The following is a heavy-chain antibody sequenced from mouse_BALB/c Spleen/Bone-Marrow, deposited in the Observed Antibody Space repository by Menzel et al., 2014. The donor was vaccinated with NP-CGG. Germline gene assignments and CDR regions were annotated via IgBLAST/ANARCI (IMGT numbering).Heavy chain of an antibody. CDR2: INPSNGRT. J-gene: IGHJ1*01. CDR1: GHTFXRYW. D-gene: IGHD2-3*01. CDR3: ARWLLQHFDV. Sequence: VQLQQSGAELVKPGASVKLSCKASGHTFXRYWMHWVKQRPGQGLEWIGEINPSNGRTNYNEKFKSKATLTVDKSSNTAYMQLSSLTSEDSAVYYCARWLLQHFDVWGAGTTVTVSS. V-gene: IGHV1S81*02.